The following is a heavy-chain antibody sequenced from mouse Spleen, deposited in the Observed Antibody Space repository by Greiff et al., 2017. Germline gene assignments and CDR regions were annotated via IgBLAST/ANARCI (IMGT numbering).Heavy chain of an antibody. V-gene: IGHV1-76*01. CDR2: IYPGSGNT. CDR1: GYTFTDYY. CDR3: ARSPSGYGFDY. J-gene: IGHJ2*01. D-gene: IGHD3-1*01. Sequence: VQLQQSGAELVRPGASVKLSCKASGYTFTDYYINWVKQRPGQGLEWIARIYPGSGNTYYNEKFKGKATLTAEKSSSTAYMQLSSLTSEDSAVYFCARSPSGYGFDYWGQGTTLTVSS.